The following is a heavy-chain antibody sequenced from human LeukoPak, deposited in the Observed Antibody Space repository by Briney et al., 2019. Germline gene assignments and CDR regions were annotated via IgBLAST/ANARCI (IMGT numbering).Heavy chain of an antibody. CDR3: ARLMTTVVTIPDGGFDP. J-gene: IGHJ5*02. Sequence: ASVKVSCKSSGYRFSNYDINWVRQASGQGLEWMGWIHPTSSNTAYSQKLLPKFQGRLTITRDTSINTAYMELSSLTSDDTAVYYCARLMTTVVTIPDGGFDPWGQGTLVTVSS. V-gene: IGHV1-8*03. CDR1: GYRFSNYD. D-gene: IGHD4-23*01. CDR2: IHPTSSNT.